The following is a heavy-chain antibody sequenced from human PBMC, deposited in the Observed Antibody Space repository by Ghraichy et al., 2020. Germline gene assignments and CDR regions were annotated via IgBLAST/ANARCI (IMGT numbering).Heavy chain of an antibody. D-gene: IGHD1-7*01. CDR2: IYYSGST. J-gene: IGHJ4*02. Sequence: SETLSLTCTVSGGSISSSSYYWGWIRQPPGKGLEWIGSIYYSGSTYYNPSLKSRVTISVDTSKNQFSLKLSSVTAADTAVYYCARYNWNYIDDYWGQGTLVTVSS. CDR3: ARYNWNYIDDY. CDR1: GGSISSSSYY. V-gene: IGHV4-39*01.